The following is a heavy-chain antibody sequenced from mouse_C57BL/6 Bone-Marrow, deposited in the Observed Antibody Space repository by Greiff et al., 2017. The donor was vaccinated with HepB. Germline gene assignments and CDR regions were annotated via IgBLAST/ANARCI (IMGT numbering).Heavy chain of an antibody. Sequence: VQLQESGAELVRPGTSVKVSCKASGYAFTNYLIEWVKQRPGQGLEWIGVINPGSGGTNYNEKFKGKATLTADKSSSTAYMQLSSLTSEDSAVYFCARWLLDYWGQGTTLTVSS. CDR2: INPGSGGT. V-gene: IGHV1-54*01. CDR1: GYAFTNYL. J-gene: IGHJ2*01. CDR3: ARWLLDY. D-gene: IGHD2-3*01.